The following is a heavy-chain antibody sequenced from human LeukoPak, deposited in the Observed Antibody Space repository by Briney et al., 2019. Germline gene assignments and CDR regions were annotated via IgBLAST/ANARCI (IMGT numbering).Heavy chain of an antibody. CDR3: ARHRAIFGVVIPPFHY. Sequence: SETLSLTCTVSGGSISSSSYYWGWLRQPPGKGLEWIGSIYYSGSTYYNPSLKSRVTISVDTSKNQFSLKPSSVTAADTAVYYCARHRAIFGVVIPPFHYWGQGTLVTVSS. D-gene: IGHD3-3*01. CDR1: GGSISSSSYY. CDR2: IYYSGST. V-gene: IGHV4-39*01. J-gene: IGHJ4*02.